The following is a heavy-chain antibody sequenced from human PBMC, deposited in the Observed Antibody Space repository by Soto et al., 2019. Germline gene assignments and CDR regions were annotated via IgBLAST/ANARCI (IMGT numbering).Heavy chain of an antibody. Sequence: GASVKVSCKASGYTFTSYAMHWVRQAPGQRLEWMGWINAGNGNTKYSQKFQGRVTITRDTSASTAYMELSSLRSEDTAVYYCARERLVTIFGVVTTHNYGMDVWGQGTTVTVSS. D-gene: IGHD3-3*01. J-gene: IGHJ6*02. CDR1: GYTFTSYA. CDR2: INAGNGNT. V-gene: IGHV1-3*01. CDR3: ARERLVTIFGVVTTHNYGMDV.